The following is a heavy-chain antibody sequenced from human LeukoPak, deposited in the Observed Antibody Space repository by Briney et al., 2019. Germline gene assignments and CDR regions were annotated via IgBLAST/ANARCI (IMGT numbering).Heavy chain of an antibody. CDR1: SGSISSSSYY. J-gene: IGHJ4*02. Sequence: PSETLSLTCTVSSGSISSSSYYWGWIRQPPGKGLEWIGSIYYSGITYYNPSLKSRLTISVDTSKNQFSLNLSSVTAADTAVYYCARLKCGSTSCLFLSWGQGTLVTVSS. D-gene: IGHD2-2*01. CDR2: IYYSGIT. CDR3: ARLKCGSTSCLFLS. V-gene: IGHV4-39*01.